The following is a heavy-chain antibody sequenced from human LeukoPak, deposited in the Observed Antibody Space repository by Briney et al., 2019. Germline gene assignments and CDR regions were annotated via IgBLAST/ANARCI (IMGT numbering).Heavy chain of an antibody. CDR1: GGSFSGYY. Sequence: PSETLSLTCAVYGGSFSGYYWSWIRQPPGKGLEWIGEINHSGSTNYNPSLESRVTISVDTSKNQFSLKLSSVTAADTAVYYCARWGSGSPSDYYYYYYMDVWGKGTTVTVSS. V-gene: IGHV4-34*01. CDR3: ARWGSGSPSDYYYYYYMDV. J-gene: IGHJ6*03. D-gene: IGHD3-10*01. CDR2: INHSGST.